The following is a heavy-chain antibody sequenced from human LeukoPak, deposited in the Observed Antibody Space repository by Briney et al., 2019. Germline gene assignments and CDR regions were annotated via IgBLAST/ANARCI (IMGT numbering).Heavy chain of an antibody. D-gene: IGHD3-10*01. CDR2: IYSAGTT. CDR3: ARDLAPLLWFGEPREV. J-gene: IGHJ6*04. Sequence: GGSLRLSCAASGFNVSKSYLSWVRQAPGKGLEWVAVIYSAGTTYYADSVKGRFTISREKSTNALYLQMNSLSAEDTAVYYCARDLAPLLWFGEPREVWGKGTTVTVSS. CDR1: GFNVSKSY. V-gene: IGHV3-53*01.